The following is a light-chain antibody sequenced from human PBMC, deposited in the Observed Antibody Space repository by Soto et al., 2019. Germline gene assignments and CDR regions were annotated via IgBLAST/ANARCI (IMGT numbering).Light chain of an antibody. V-gene: IGLV2-14*01. J-gene: IGLJ1*01. CDR3: SSYRSSYTYV. Sequence: QSVLTQPASVSGSPGQSITIFCSGTSSDVGGYVSWYQQHPGKAPKLMIYDVTNRPSGVSNRFSGSKSGDTASLTISGLQAEDEADYYCSSYRSSYTYVLGTGTKLTVL. CDR2: DVT. CDR1: SSDVGGY.